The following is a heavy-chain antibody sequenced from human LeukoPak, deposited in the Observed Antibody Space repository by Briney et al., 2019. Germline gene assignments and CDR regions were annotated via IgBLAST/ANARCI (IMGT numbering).Heavy chain of an antibody. Sequence: SETLSLTCTVSGGSISSYYWSWIRQPPGKGLEWIGYIYYSGSTNYKPSLKSRVTISVDTSKNQFSLKLSSVTAADTAVYYCARTVTSFDYWGQGTLVTVSS. CDR1: GGSISSYY. CDR3: ARTVTSFDY. J-gene: IGHJ4*02. CDR2: IYYSGST. D-gene: IGHD4-17*01. V-gene: IGHV4-59*01.